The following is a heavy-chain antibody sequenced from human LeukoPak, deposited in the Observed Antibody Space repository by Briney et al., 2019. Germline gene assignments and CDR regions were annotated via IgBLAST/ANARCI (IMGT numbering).Heavy chain of an antibody. D-gene: IGHD6-13*01. Sequence: PSETLSLTCAVSGGSISSGGYSWSWIRQPPGKGLEWIGYIYHSGSTYYNPSLKSRVTISVDRSKNQFSLKLSSVTAADTAVYYCAREVIATYLGAQNWFDPWGQGTLVTVSS. J-gene: IGHJ5*02. V-gene: IGHV4-30-2*01. CDR3: AREVIATYLGAQNWFDP. CDR2: IYHSGST. CDR1: GGSISSGGYS.